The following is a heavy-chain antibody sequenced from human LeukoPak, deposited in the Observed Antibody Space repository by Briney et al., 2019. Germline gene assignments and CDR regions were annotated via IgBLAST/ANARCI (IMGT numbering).Heavy chain of an antibody. D-gene: IGHD3-22*01. CDR2: IWYDGSDK. CDR3: TRDQSSAFDY. Sequence: GGSLRLSCAASGFTFSTYGMHWVRQAPGKGLEWVAVIWYDGSDKFYADSVKGRFTISRDNSKNTLFLQMNSLRAEDTAVYYCTRDQSSAFDYWGQGTLVTVSS. CDR1: GFTFSTYG. J-gene: IGHJ4*02. V-gene: IGHV3-33*01.